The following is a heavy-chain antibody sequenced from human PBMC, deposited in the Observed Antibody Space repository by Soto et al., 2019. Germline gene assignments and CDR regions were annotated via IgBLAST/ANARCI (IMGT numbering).Heavy chain of an antibody. Sequence: QVPLVQSGAEVKKPGASVKVSCKSSGYTFSNYDVNWVRQAPGQGLEWMGWMNPNTGNTGYAQNFQGRITMTGDTSTSTGYMELSGLRSEDTAVYYCASHPEGPLLGFDYWGQGTLVIVSS. CDR3: ASHPEGPLLGFDY. CDR2: MNPNTGNT. V-gene: IGHV1-8*01. CDR1: GYTFSNYD. D-gene: IGHD3-10*01. J-gene: IGHJ4*02.